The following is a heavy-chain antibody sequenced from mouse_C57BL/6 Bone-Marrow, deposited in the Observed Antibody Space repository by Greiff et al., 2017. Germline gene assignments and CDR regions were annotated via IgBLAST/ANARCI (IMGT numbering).Heavy chain of an antibody. CDR1: GYTFTDYY. CDR3: ARSGDAPFAY. CDR2: IYPGSGNT. D-gene: IGHD3-2*02. Sequence: QVQLKESGAELVRPGASVKLSCKASGYTFTDYYINWVKQRPGQGLEWIARIYPGSGNTYYNEKFKGKATLTAEKSSSTAYMQLSSLTSEDSAVDFCARSGDAPFAYWGQGTLVTVSA. J-gene: IGHJ3*01. V-gene: IGHV1-76*01.